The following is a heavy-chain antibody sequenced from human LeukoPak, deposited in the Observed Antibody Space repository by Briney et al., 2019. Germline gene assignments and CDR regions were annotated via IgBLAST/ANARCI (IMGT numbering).Heavy chain of an antibody. CDR1: GFTFSSYA. CDR3: ARTYSSSSYSPFDY. V-gene: IGHV3-30*14. CDR2: ISYDGSNK. D-gene: IGHD6-13*01. Sequence: GGSLRLSCAASGFTFSSYAMHWVRQAPGKGLEWVAVISYDGSNKYYGDSVKGRFTISRDNSKNTIYLQMNSLRAEDTAVYYCARTYSSSSYSPFDYWGQGTLVTVSS. J-gene: IGHJ4*02.